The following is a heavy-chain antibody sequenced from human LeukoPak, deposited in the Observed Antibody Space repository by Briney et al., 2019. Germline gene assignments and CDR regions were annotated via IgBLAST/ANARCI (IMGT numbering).Heavy chain of an antibody. CDR1: GYTFTSYG. V-gene: IGHV1-18*01. J-gene: IGHJ6*03. CDR2: ISAYNGNT. D-gene: IGHD5-12*01. Sequence: ASVKVSCKASGYTFTSYGISWVRQAPGQGLEWMGWISAYNGNTNYAQKLQGRVTMTTDTSTSTAYMELRSLRSDDTAVYYCARDLGPISGYETYGHYYYYMDVWGKGTTVTVSS. CDR3: ARDLGPISGYETYGHYYYYMDV.